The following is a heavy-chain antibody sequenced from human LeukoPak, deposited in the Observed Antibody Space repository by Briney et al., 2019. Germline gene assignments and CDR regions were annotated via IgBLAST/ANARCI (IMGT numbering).Heavy chain of an antibody. D-gene: IGHD3-10*01. V-gene: IGHV3-30*18. J-gene: IGHJ4*02. CDR3: AKDGGY. CDR1: GFTFSSYG. CDR2: ISYDGSNK. Sequence: GGSLRLSCAASGFTFSSYGMHWVRQAPGKGLEWVAVISYDGSNKYYADSVKGRFTISRDNSKNTLYLRMNSLRAEDTAVYYCAKDGGYWGQGTLVTVSS.